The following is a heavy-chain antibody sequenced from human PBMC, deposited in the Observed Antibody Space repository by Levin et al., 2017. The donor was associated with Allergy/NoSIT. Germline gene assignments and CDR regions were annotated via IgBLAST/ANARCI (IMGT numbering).Heavy chain of an antibody. J-gene: IGHJ4*02. CDR2: IFPGDSDT. CDR3: STTSAAGALYYFDH. D-gene: IGHD6-13*01. CDR1: GYSFTNNW. Sequence: GESLKISCKGSGYSFTNNWIGWVRQMPGKGLEWMGIIFPGDSDTRYSPSFQGRVTISVDKSVSTAYLQWTSLEASDTAIYYCSTTSAAGALYYFDHWGQGTLVTVSS. V-gene: IGHV5-51*01.